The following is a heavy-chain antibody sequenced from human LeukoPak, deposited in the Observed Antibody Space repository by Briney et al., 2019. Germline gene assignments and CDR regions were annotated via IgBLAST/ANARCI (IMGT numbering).Heavy chain of an antibody. Sequence: PSETLSLTCTVSGGSVSSCNYFWCWIRQPPGKGLEWIGSIYYSGSTYYNPSLKSRVTISVDTSKNQFSLKLSSVTAADTAVFYCARIVGYSYGYSDYWGQGTLVTVSS. CDR3: ARIVGYSYGYSDY. D-gene: IGHD5-18*01. CDR2: IYYSGST. J-gene: IGHJ4*02. CDR1: GGSVSSCNYF. V-gene: IGHV4-39*01.